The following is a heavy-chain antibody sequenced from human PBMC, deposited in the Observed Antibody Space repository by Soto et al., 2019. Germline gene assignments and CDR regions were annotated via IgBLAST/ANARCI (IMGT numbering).Heavy chain of an antibody. Sequence: QVQLVQSGAEVKKPGSSVKVSCKASGGTFSSYAISWVRQAPGQGLEWMGGIIPIFGTANYAQKFQGRVTITADESTSTAYMELSSLRSEDTAVYYCARTAVAGQGYYYSGMDVWGQGTTVTVSS. CDR3: ARTAVAGQGYYYSGMDV. D-gene: IGHD6-19*01. CDR2: IIPIFGTA. CDR1: GGTFSSYA. J-gene: IGHJ6*02. V-gene: IGHV1-69*12.